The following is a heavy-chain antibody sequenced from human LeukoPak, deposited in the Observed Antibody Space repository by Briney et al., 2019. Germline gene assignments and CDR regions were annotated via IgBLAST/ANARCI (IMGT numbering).Heavy chain of an antibody. V-gene: IGHV4-34*01. CDR1: GGSFSGYY. CDR3: ARRSSGWLDY. J-gene: IGHJ4*02. CDR2: INQSGGT. D-gene: IGHD6-19*01. Sequence: SETLSLTYGVYGGSFSGYYWSWIRQPPGKGLEWIGEINQSGGTNYNPSLKSRVTISVDRSKNHFSLRLSSVTAADTAVYYCARRSSGWLDYWGQGILVTVSS.